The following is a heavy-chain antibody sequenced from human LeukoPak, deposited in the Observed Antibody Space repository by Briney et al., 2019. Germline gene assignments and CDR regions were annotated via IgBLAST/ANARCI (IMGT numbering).Heavy chain of an antibody. CDR1: GSRFNTYW. CDR3: ARHFRVGATQSNFDF. CDR2: VYPGDADT. J-gene: IGHJ4*02. D-gene: IGHD1-26*01. Sequence: GAPLKISCKGPGSRFNTYWIAWVRQMTGKGLEVWGIVYPGDADTRYSPSFQGQVTISVDKSISTAYLQWSSLKASDTAIYYCARHFRVGATQSNFDFWGQGTLVTVSS. V-gene: IGHV5-51*01.